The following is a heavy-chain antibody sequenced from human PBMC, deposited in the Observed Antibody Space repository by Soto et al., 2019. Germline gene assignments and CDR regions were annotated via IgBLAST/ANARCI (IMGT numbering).Heavy chain of an antibody. D-gene: IGHD2-21*01. CDR3: ARDYRGDGRTGRRFDP. Sequence: QVQLVQSGAEVKKPGASVKVSCKASGYTFTSYGISWVRQAPGQGLEWMGWISAYNCNTNYAQKLQGRVTMTKDTSTSTAYMELRSLRSDDTAVYYCARDYRGDGRTGRRFDPWGQGTLVTVSS. CDR2: ISAYNCNT. CDR1: GYTFTSYG. V-gene: IGHV1-18*01. J-gene: IGHJ5*02.